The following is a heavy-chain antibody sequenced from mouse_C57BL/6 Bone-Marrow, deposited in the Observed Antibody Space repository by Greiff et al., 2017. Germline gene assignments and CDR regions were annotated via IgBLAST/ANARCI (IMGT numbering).Heavy chain of an antibody. CDR3: ARSGGLWLRRLFAY. CDR1: GYTFTSYG. J-gene: IGHJ3*01. V-gene: IGHV1-58*01. CDR2: IYIGNGYT. Sequence: EVQVVESGAELVRPGSSVKMSCKTSGYTFTSYGINWVKQRPGQGLEWIGYIYIGNGYTEYNEKFKGKATLTSDTSSSTAYMQLSSLTSEDSAIYFCARSGGLWLRRLFAYWGQGTLVTVSA. D-gene: IGHD2-2*01.